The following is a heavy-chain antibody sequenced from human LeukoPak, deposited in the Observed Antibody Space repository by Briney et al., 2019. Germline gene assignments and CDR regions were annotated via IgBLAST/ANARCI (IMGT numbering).Heavy chain of an antibody. CDR3: AKGGSPSCYSSSGY. Sequence: GGSLRLSCAASGFTFSSYAMSWVRQAPGKGLEWVSAISSSGSDTYHADSVKGRFTISRDKSKNTLYLQMNSLGADDTAVYYCAKGGSPSCYSSSGYWGQGTLVTVSS. CDR1: GFTFSSYA. CDR2: ISSSGSDT. D-gene: IGHD2-2*01. J-gene: IGHJ4*02. V-gene: IGHV3-23*01.